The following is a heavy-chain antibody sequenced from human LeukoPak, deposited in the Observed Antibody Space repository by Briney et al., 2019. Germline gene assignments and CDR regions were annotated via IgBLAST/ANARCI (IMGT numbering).Heavy chain of an antibody. Sequence: PGGSLRLSCAASGFTFSDYYMSWIRQAPGKGLEWVSYISSSGSTIYYADSVKGRFTISRDNAKNSLYLQMNSLRAEDTAVYYCARDVRSGWVERFDYWGQGSLVTASS. CDR1: GFTFSDYY. D-gene: IGHD6-19*01. J-gene: IGHJ4*02. V-gene: IGHV3-11*01. CDR2: ISSSGSTI. CDR3: ARDVRSGWVERFDY.